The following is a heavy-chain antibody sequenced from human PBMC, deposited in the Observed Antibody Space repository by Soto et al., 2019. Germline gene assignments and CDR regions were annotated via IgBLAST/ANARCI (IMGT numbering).Heavy chain of an antibody. CDR3: AKPADEY. Sequence: PGGSLRLSCAASGFTFSSYGMHWVRQAPGKGLEWVAVISYDGSNKYYADSVKGRFTISRDNSKNTLYLQMNSLRAEDTAVYYCAKPADEYWGQGTLVTVSS. V-gene: IGHV3-30*18. CDR1: GFTFSSYG. CDR2: ISYDGSNK. J-gene: IGHJ4*02.